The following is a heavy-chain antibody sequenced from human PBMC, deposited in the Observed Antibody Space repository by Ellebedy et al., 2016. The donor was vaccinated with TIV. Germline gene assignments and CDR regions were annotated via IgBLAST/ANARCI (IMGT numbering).Heavy chain of an antibody. CDR2: IKQDGSEK. D-gene: IGHD6-13*01. J-gene: IGHJ4*02. Sequence: GESLKISCAASGFTFSSYWMSWVRQAPGKGLEWVANIKQDGSEKYYVDSVKGRFTISRDNAKNSLYLQMNSLRAEDTAVYYCAREGTAAAGTPFDYWGQGTLVTVSS. CDR1: GFTFSSYW. V-gene: IGHV3-7*03. CDR3: AREGTAAAGTPFDY.